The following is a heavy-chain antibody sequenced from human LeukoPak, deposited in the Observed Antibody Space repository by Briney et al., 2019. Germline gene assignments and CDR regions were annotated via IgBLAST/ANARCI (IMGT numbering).Heavy chain of an antibody. D-gene: IGHD3-22*01. V-gene: IGHV4-39*01. CDR2: IYCSGST. CDR1: GGSISSSSYY. J-gene: IGHJ4*02. CDR3: ARLQYYYDSNGYYSLYYFDY. Sequence: SETLSLTCTVSGGSISSSSYYWGWIRQPPGKGLEWIGNIYCSGSTYYNPSLRSRLTISLDTSKNQFSLTLSSVTAADTAVYYCARLQYYYDSNGYYSLYYFDYWGQGTVVTVSS.